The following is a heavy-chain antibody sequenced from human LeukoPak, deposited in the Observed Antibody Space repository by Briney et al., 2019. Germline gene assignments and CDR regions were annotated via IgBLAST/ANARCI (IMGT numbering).Heavy chain of an antibody. J-gene: IGHJ4*02. Sequence: GGSLRLSCAASGFTFSSYAMSWVRQAPGKGLEWVSAISGSGGSTYYADSVKGRFTISRDNSKNTLYLQMNSLRAEDTAMYYCTRLRDGYDSDYWGQGTLVTVSS. CDR1: GFTFSSYA. D-gene: IGHD5-24*01. V-gene: IGHV3-23*01. CDR3: TRLRDGYDSDY. CDR2: ISGSGGST.